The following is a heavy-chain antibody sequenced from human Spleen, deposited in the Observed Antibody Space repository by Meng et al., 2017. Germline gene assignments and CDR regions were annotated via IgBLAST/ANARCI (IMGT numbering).Heavy chain of an antibody. D-gene: IGHD3-10*01. CDR3: ARDGLVSSRYDY. CDR2: ISHDGSNK. Sequence: QLQLVESGGVVDQHGQSLRLSCAASGRTFNHYDMHWVRQAPGKGLEWVAVISHDGSNKHYADFVKGRFIITKDNTKSTLYLQMNILRVEDTAVYFCARDGLVSSRYDYWGQGILVVASS. CDR1: GRTFNHYD. V-gene: IGHV3-30*03. J-gene: IGHJ4*02.